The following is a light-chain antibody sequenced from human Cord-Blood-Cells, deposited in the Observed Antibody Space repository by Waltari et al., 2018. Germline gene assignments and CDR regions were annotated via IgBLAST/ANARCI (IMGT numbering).Light chain of an antibody. Sequence: QSALTQPPSASGSPGQSVTIPCTGTSRDVRGYNYVSWYQQHPGKAPKLMIYEVSKRPSGVPDRFSGSKSGNTASLTVSGLQAEDEADYYCSSYAGSNNYVFGTGTKVTVL. CDR1: SRDVRGYNY. V-gene: IGLV2-8*01. CDR3: SSYAGSNNYV. CDR2: EVS. J-gene: IGLJ1*01.